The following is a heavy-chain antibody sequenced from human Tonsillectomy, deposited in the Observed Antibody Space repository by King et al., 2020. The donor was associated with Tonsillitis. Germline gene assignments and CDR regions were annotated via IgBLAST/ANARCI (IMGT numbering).Heavy chain of an antibody. D-gene: IGHD3-10*01. J-gene: IGHJ5*02. CDR3: ATDSVPDMLRGVRNSWFDP. CDR2: ISSSSSYI. Sequence: VQLVESGGGLVKPGGSLRLSCAASGFTFSSYSVNWVRQAPGKGLEWVSSISSSSSYIYYGDSVEGRFTISRDNAKNSLYLQMNSLRAEETAVYYCATDSVPDMLRGVRNSWFDPWGQGTLVTVSS. CDR1: GFTFSSYS. V-gene: IGHV3-21*01.